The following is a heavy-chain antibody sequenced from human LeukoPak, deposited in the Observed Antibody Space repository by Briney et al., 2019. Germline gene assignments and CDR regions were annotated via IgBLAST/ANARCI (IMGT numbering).Heavy chain of an antibody. CDR1: GGTFSSYA. CDR2: IIPILGIA. D-gene: IGHD4-23*01. Sequence: GSSVKVSRKASGGTFSSYAISWVRQAPGQGLEWMGRIIPILGIANYAQKFQGRVTITADKSTSTAYMELSSLRSEDTAVYYCARSTSTVVTLYYYWGQGTLVTVSS. V-gene: IGHV1-69*04. J-gene: IGHJ4*02. CDR3: ARSTSTVVTLYYY.